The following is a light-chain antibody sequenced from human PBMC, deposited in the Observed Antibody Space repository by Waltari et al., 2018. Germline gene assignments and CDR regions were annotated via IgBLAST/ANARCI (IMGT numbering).Light chain of an antibody. CDR2: AAS. Sequence: DIQMTQSPSSLSASVGDRVTITCRASQDISNSLAWYQQKPGKAPKFLLYAASALASGVPSRFSGSGSGTDYTLTIDSLQPEDFATYFCQQYYSTLSYTFGQGTKLEIK. CDR3: QQYYSTLSYT. CDR1: QDISNS. V-gene: IGKV1-NL1*01. J-gene: IGKJ2*01.